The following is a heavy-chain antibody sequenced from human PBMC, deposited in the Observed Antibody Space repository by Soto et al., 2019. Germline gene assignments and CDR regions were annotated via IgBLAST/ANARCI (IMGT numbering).Heavy chain of an antibody. CDR1: GVSISSGDYY. CDR3: ARLGKALDI. V-gene: IGHV4-30-4*01. D-gene: IGHD1-26*01. J-gene: IGHJ3*02. CDR2: IYYSGST. Sequence: PSETLSLTCTVSGVSISSGDYYWNWIRQSPGKGLEWIGYIYYSGSTNYNPSLKSRLAISRDTSKNQVSLKLTSVTAADTAVYYCARLGKALDIWGQGTMVTVSS.